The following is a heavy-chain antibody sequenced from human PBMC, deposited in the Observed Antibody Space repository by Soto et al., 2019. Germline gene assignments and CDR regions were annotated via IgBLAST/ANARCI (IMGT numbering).Heavy chain of an antibody. D-gene: IGHD6-13*01. J-gene: IGHJ5*02. V-gene: IGHV1-69*13. Sequence: SVKVSCKASGGTFSSYAISWVRQAPGQGLEWMGGIIPIFGTANYAQKFQGRVTITADESTSTAYMELSSLRSEDTAVYYCTTNIGAAARTWIRTRFDPWGQGILVTVS. CDR2: IIPIFGTA. CDR3: TTNIGAAARTWIRTRFDP. CDR1: GGTFSSYA.